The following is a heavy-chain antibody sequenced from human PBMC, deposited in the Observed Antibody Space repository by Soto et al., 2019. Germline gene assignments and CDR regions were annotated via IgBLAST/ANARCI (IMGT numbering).Heavy chain of an antibody. J-gene: IGHJ4*02. V-gene: IGHV1-46*01. D-gene: IGHD6-13*01. Sequence: QVQLVQSGAEVKKPGASVKVSCKASGYIFTNYYIHWVRQAPGQGLEWMAIINPLPTSGSTNYAQKLQGRVTVTRDTSTSTVYLELSSLRSDDTAVYYSARDLAAAAYWGQGTLVTVSS. CDR3: ARDLAAAAY. CDR2: INPLPTSGST. CDR1: GYIFTNYY.